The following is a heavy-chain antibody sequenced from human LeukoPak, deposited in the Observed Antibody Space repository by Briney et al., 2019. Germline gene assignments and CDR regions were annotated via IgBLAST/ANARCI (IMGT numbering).Heavy chain of an antibody. CDR3: AKVSGDGYNWDY. D-gene: IGHD5-12*01. V-gene: IGHV3-23*01. Sequence: GGSLRLSCAASGFTFSSYAMGWVRQAPGKGLEWVSAISGSGGSTYYADSVKGRFTISRDNSKNTLYLQMNSLRAEDTAVYYCAKVSGDGYNWDYWGQGTLVTVSS. J-gene: IGHJ4*02. CDR2: ISGSGGST. CDR1: GFTFSSYA.